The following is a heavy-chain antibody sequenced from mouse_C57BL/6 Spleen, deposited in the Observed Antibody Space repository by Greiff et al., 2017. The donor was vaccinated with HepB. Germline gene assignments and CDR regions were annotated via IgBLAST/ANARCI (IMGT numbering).Heavy chain of an antibody. Sequence: EVHLVESGGGLVKPGGSLKLSCAASGFTFSSYAMSWVRQAPEKGLEWVAYISSGSSTIYYADTVKGRFTISRDNAKNTLFLQMTSLRSEDTAMYCCATDGYYDRYFDVWGTGTTVTVSS. D-gene: IGHD2-3*01. CDR3: ATDGYYDRYFDV. J-gene: IGHJ1*03. CDR1: GFTFSSYA. CDR2: ISSGSSTI. V-gene: IGHV5-17*01.